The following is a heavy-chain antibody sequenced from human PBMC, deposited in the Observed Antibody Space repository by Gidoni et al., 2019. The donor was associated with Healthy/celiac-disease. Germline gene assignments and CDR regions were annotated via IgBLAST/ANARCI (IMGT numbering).Heavy chain of an antibody. J-gene: IGHJ4*02. CDR1: GGSISSSSYY. D-gene: IGHD6-19*01. CDR2: IYYSGST. V-gene: IGHV4-39*01. CDR3: ARHGPYSSVLGDGY. Sequence: QLQLQESGPGLVKPSETLSLTCTVSGGSISSSSYYWGWIRQPPGKGLEWIGSIYYSGSTYYNPSLKSRVTISVDTSKNQFSLKLSSVTAADTAVYYCARHGPYSSVLGDGYWGQGTLVTVSS.